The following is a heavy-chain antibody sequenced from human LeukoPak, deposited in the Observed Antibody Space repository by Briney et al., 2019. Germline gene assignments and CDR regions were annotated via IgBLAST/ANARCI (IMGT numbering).Heavy chain of an antibody. CDR2: ISWNSGSI. CDR1: GFTFDDYA. V-gene: IGHV3-9*01. Sequence: PGRSLRLSCAASGFTFDDYAMHWVRQAPGKGLEWVSGISWNSGSIGYADSVKGRFTISRDNAKNSLYLQMNSLRAEDTALYYCAKGDGYSSGWYNYWGQGTLVTVSS. J-gene: IGHJ4*02. D-gene: IGHD6-19*01. CDR3: AKGDGYSSGWYNY.